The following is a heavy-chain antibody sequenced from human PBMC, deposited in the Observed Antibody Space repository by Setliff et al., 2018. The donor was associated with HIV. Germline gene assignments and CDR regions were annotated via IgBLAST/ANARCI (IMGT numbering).Heavy chain of an antibody. V-gene: IGHV4-4*07. CDR3: ARRMAAGTFDY. CDR2: IYSSGST. D-gene: IGHD6-13*01. CDR1: GGSISNYY. Sequence: SETLSLTCTVSGGSISNYYWSWIRQPAGKGLEWIGRIYSSGSTNYNPSLKSRVTMSVDTFKHQISLKLSSVTAADTAMYYCARRMAAGTFDYWGQGTLVTVSS. J-gene: IGHJ4*02.